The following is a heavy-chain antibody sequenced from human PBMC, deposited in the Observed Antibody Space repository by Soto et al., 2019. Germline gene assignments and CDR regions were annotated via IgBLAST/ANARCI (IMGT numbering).Heavy chain of an antibody. CDR1: GGTFSSYA. CDR2: IIPIFGTA. Sequence: SVKVSCKASGGTFSSYAISWVRQAPGQGLEWMGGIIPIFGTANYAQKFQGRVTITADESTSTAYMELSSLRSEDTAVYYCARALPYYYDSSGEAPPYYFDYWGQGTLVTVSS. CDR3: ARALPYYYDSSGEAPPYYFDY. D-gene: IGHD3-22*01. J-gene: IGHJ4*02. V-gene: IGHV1-69*13.